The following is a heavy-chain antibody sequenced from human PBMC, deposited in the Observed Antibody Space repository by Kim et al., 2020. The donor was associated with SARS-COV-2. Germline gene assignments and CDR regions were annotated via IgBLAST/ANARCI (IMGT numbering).Heavy chain of an antibody. CDR3: ARVVSGYYDDAFDI. V-gene: IGHV4-59*01. J-gene: IGHJ3*02. D-gene: IGHD3-22*01. Sequence: NPSLKSRVTISVDTSKNQFSLKLSSVTAADTAVYYCARVVSGYYDDAFDIWGQGTMVTVSS.